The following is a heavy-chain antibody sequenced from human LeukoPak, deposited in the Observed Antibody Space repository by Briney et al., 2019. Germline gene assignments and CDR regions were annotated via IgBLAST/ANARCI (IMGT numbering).Heavy chain of an antibody. CDR1: GASISSYY. V-gene: IGHV4-59*01. J-gene: IGHJ4*02. CDR2: IYYSGST. CDR3: ARDTGRSGYYDY. D-gene: IGHD3-10*01. Sequence: TSETLSLTCTVSGASISSYYWSWIRQPPGKGLEWIGYIYYSGSTNYNPSLKSRVTISVDTSKNQFSLKLSSVTAADTAVYYCARDTGRSGYYDYWGQGTLVTVSS.